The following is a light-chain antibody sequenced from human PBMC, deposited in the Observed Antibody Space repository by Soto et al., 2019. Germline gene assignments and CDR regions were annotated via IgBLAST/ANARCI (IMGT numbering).Light chain of an antibody. CDR3: QQRSDWPRT. CDR1: ESVTSF. CDR2: DAS. Sequence: EIVLIQSPATLSLSPGERATLSCRASESVTSFLAWYQQKPGQAPRLLIYDASNRATGISARFSGSGSGTDFTLTISSLEPEDFAVYYCQQRSDWPRTFGQGTKVDIK. J-gene: IGKJ1*01. V-gene: IGKV3-11*01.